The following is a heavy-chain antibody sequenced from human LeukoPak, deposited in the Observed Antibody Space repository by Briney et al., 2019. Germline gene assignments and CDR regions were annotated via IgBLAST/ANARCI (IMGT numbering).Heavy chain of an antibody. Sequence: PSETLSLTCAVSGYSISSGYHWGWIRQPPGKGLEWLGSVYHSGSAFYNPSLRSRVTMSVDTSQNQFSLMLSSVTATDTAVYYCVRSQQLAGWSDPWGQGTLVTVSS. D-gene: IGHD6-6*01. CDR2: VYHSGSA. CDR3: VRSQQLAGWSDP. J-gene: IGHJ5*02. V-gene: IGHV4-38-2*01. CDR1: GYSISSGYH.